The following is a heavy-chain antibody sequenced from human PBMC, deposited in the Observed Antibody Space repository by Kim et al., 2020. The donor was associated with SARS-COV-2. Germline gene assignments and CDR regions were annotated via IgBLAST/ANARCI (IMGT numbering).Heavy chain of an antibody. CDR3: ARDIWNAGVDAFDI. D-gene: IGHD1-1*01. CDR1: GFTFSSYG. CDR2: IWYDGSNK. J-gene: IGHJ3*02. Sequence: GGSLRLSCAASGFTFSSYGMHWVRQAPGKGLEWVAVIWYDGSNKYYADSVKGRFTISRDNSKNTLYLQMNSLRAEDTAVYYCARDIWNAGVDAFDIWGQGTMVTVSS. V-gene: IGHV3-33*01.